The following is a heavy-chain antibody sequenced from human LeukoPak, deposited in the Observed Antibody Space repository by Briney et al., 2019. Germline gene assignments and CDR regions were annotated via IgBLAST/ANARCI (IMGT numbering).Heavy chain of an antibody. D-gene: IGHD3-10*01. CDR3: ARYVVYGSGKYYFDY. CDR2: INYSGST. Sequence: SETLSLTCTVSGGSVSSTTYFWSWIRQPPGKGLEWIASINYSGSTYYNPSLKSRVTISVDTSENQFSLKLSSVTAADTAVYYCARYVVYGSGKYYFDYWGQGTLVTVSP. V-gene: IGHV4-39*01. CDR1: GGSVSSTTYF. J-gene: IGHJ4*02.